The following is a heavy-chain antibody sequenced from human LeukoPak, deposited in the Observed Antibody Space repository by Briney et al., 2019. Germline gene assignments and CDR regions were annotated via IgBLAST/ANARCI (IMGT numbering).Heavy chain of an antibody. CDR2: IIPIFGTA. J-gene: IGHJ3*02. V-gene: IGHV1-69*05. CDR3: ARDFRSRFLDI. Sequence: SEKVSCKASGGTFSSYAISWVRQAPGQGLEWMGRIIPIFGTANYAQKFQGRVTITTGESTSTAYMELRSLRSDDTAVYYCARDFRSRFLDIWGQGTMVTVSS. CDR1: GGTFSSYA.